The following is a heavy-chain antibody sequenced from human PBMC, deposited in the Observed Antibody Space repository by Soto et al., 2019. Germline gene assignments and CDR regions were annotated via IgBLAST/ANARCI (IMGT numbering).Heavy chain of an antibody. Sequence: PGGSLRLSCAASGFTFSSYSMNWVRQAPGKGLEWVSSISSTSSYIYYADSVEGRFTISRDNAKNSLYLQMNSLRAEDTAVYYCARENGDGYFDYWGQGTLVTVSS. V-gene: IGHV3-21*01. CDR2: ISSTSSYI. J-gene: IGHJ4*02. CDR3: ARENGDGYFDY. D-gene: IGHD2-8*01. CDR1: GFTFSSYS.